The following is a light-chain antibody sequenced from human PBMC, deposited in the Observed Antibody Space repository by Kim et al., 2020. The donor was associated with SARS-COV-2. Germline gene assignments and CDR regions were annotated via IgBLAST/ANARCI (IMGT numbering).Light chain of an antibody. CDR1: QSISAW. CDR2: KAS. Sequence: ASVGDRVTITCRASQSISAWLAWYQQKPGTAPKLLIYKASSLETGVPSRFSGSGSGTEFTLTISSLQPDDSATYYCQQYNSNPLTFGGGTKVDIK. J-gene: IGKJ4*01. CDR3: QQYNSNPLT. V-gene: IGKV1-5*03.